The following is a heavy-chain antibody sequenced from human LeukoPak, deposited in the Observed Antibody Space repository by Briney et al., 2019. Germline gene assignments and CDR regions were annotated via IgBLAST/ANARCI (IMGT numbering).Heavy chain of an antibody. V-gene: IGHV3-7*01. D-gene: IGHD3-10*01. CDR3: AREGVGGFDS. J-gene: IGHJ5*01. CDR2: IRQDGREK. CDR1: GFTFTSYW. Sequence: SGGSLRLSCAASGFTFTSYWLSWVRQAPGKGLEWVANIRQDGREKSYADSVKGRFTISRDNAKTSVYLQMNSLRVEDTAVYYCAREGVGGFDSWGQGTLVTVSS.